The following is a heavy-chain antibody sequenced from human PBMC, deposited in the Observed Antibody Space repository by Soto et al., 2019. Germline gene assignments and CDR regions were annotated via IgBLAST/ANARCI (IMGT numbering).Heavy chain of an antibody. D-gene: IGHD2-15*01. Sequence: EVQLVESGGGLVQPGGSLRLSCAASGFTFSDYWMHWVRQAPGKGLVWVSRIKGDGSSTSNADSVEGRFTISRDNAKNTLYLQMISLRAEDTAVYYCAGGLVGFYGQDYWGLGALVTVSS. CDR3: AGGLVGFYGQDY. CDR1: GFTFSDYW. J-gene: IGHJ4*02. V-gene: IGHV3-74*01. CDR2: IKGDGSST.